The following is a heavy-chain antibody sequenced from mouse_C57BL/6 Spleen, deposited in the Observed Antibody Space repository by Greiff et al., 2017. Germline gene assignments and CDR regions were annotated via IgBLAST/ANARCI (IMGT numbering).Heavy chain of an antibody. CDR2: ISSGSSTI. Sequence: VQLKESGGGLVKPGGSLKLSCAASGFTFSDYGMHWVRQAPEKGLEWVAYISSGSSTIYYADTVKGRFTISRDNAKNTLFLQMTSLRSEDTAMYYCASPITTVVAYHAMDYWGQGTSVTVSS. CDR1: GFTFSDYG. J-gene: IGHJ4*01. V-gene: IGHV5-17*01. D-gene: IGHD1-1*01. CDR3: ASPITTVVAYHAMDY.